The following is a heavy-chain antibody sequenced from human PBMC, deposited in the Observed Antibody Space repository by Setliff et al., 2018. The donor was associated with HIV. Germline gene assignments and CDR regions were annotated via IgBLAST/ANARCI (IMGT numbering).Heavy chain of an antibody. CDR2: ISTYNGHT. D-gene: IGHD6-19*01. CDR1: GYTFKTYG. J-gene: IGHJ6*02. V-gene: IGHV1-18*01. CDR3: ARLGSGWSDSYYYAMDV. Sequence: ASVKVSCKASGYTFKTYGISWVRQAPGHGLEWMGWISTYNGHTNYAQNFQGRVTMTIDTSTSRAYMELKSLTSDDTAAYFCARLGSGWSDSYYYAMDVWGQGTTVTVSS.